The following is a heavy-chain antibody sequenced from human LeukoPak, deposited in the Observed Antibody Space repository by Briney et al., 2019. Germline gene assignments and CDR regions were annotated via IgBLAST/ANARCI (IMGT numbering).Heavy chain of an antibody. V-gene: IGHV3-21*01. CDR3: SAIPATARYCSSTSCYTGVWFDP. J-gene: IGHJ5*02. CDR2: ISSSSSYI. CDR1: GFTFSSYS. D-gene: IGHD2-2*02. Sequence: PGGSLRLSCAASGFTFSSYSMNWVRQALGKGLEWVSSISSSSSYIYYADSVKGRFTISRDNAKNSLYLQMNSLRAEDTAVYYCSAIPATARYCSSTSCYTGVWFDPWGQGTLVTVSS.